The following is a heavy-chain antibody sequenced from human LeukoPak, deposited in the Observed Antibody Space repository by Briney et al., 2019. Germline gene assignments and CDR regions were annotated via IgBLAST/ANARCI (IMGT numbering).Heavy chain of an antibody. CDR2: ISHSGST. Sequence: SETLSLTCAVYGGSFSGYYWTWIRQAPGKGLEWIGEISHSGSTNYNPSLKSRVTISVDTSKNQFSLKLSSVTAADTAVYYCARVCRDGYNVFDYWGQGTLVTVSS. D-gene: IGHD5-24*01. J-gene: IGHJ4*02. V-gene: IGHV4-34*01. CDR1: GGSFSGYY. CDR3: ARVCRDGYNVFDY.